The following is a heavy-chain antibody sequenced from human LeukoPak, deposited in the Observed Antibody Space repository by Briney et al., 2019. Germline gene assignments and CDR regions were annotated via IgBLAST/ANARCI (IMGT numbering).Heavy chain of an antibody. CDR1: GGSISSGGYY. J-gene: IGHJ4*02. CDR2: IYYSGST. CDR3: ARGNSGDRKFDY. V-gene: IGHV4-31*03. Sequence: PSETLSLTCTVSGGSISSGGYYWSWIRQHPGKGLEWIGYIYYSGSTYYNPSLKSRVTISVDTSKNQFSLKLSSVTAADTAVYYCARGNSGDRKFDYWGQGTLVTVSS. D-gene: IGHD2-15*01.